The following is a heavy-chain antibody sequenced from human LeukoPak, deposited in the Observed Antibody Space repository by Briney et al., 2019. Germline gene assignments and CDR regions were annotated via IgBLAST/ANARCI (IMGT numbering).Heavy chain of an antibody. D-gene: IGHD1-26*01. CDR2: ISYDGSNK. CDR1: GFTFSSYA. CDR3: ARAKGSYSFDY. J-gene: IGHJ4*02. V-gene: IGHV3-30-3*01. Sequence: PGGSLRLSCAASGFTFSSYAMHWVRQAPGKGLEWVAVISYDGSNKYYADSVKGRFTISRDNSKNTLYLQMNSLRAEDTAVYYCARAKGSYSFDYWGQGTLVTVSS.